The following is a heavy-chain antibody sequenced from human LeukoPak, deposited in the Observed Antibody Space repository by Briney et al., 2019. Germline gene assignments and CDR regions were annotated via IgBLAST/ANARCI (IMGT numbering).Heavy chain of an antibody. CDR3: VRGLYYMDG. Sequence: PGGSLTLSCAASGLTFNTYTVAWLRQAPGKGLECLSYISGSTSVIYYADSVKCRFTISRDNAKNSLYLQMNSLKAEDTAVYYCVRGLYYMDGWGKGTTVTVSS. J-gene: IGHJ6*03. CDR1: GLTFNTYT. V-gene: IGHV3-48*01. CDR2: ISGSTSVI.